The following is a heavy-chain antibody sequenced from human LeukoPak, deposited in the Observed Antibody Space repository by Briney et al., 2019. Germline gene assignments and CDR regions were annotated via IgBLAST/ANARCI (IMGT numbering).Heavy chain of an antibody. Sequence: SETLSLTCTVSGYSISSGYYWGWIRQPPGKGLEWIGSIYHSGSTYYNPSLKSRVTISVDTSKDQFSLKLSSVTAAHTAVYYCARTDSGSYRQPFDYWGQGTLVTVSS. CDR3: ARTDSGSYRQPFDY. CDR1: GYSISSGYY. J-gene: IGHJ4*02. D-gene: IGHD1-26*01. V-gene: IGHV4-38-2*02. CDR2: IYHSGST.